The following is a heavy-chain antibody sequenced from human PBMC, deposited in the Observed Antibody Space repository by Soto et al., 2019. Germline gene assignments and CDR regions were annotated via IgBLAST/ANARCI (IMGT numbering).Heavy chain of an antibody. CDR1: GYTFTSYY. CDR2: INPSGGST. V-gene: IGHV1-46*01. Sequence: QVQLVQSGAEVKKPGASVKVSCKASGYTFTSYYMHWVRQAPGQGLEWMGIINPSGGSTSYAQKFQGRVTMTRDTSTSTVYMELSSLRSEDTAVYYCASPLGMAGMDVWGQGTTVTGSS. D-gene: IGHD6-13*01. CDR3: ASPLGMAGMDV. J-gene: IGHJ6*02.